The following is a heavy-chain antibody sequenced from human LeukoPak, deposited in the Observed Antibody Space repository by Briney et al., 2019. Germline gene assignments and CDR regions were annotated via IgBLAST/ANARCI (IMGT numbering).Heavy chain of an antibody. CDR3: VLGVWDYYYGMDV. V-gene: IGHV4-59*01. J-gene: IGHJ6*02. Sequence: PSETLSLTCTVSGGSISSYYWSWIRQPPGKGLEWIGYIYYSGSTNYNPSLKSRVTISVDTSKNQFSLKLSSVTAADTAVYHCVLGVWDYYYGMDVWGQGTTVTVSS. CDR2: IYYSGST. CDR1: GGSISSYY. D-gene: IGHD3-16*01.